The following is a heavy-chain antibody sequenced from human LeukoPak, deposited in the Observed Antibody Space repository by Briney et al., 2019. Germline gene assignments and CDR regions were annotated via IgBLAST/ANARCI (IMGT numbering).Heavy chain of an antibody. Sequence: GGSLRLSCTASGFTFGSYSMNWVRQAPGKGLEWVSCISSSSTYIYYADSVKGRFTISRDNAKNSLYLQMNSLRAEDTAVYYCARALGMPHFDYWGQGTLVTVSS. CDR3: ARALGMPHFDY. CDR1: GFTFGSYS. CDR2: ISSSSTYI. D-gene: IGHD2-2*01. J-gene: IGHJ4*02. V-gene: IGHV3-21*01.